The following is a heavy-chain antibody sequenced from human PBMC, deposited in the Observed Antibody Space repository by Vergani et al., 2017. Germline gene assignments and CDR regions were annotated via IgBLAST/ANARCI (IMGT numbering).Heavy chain of an antibody. CDR3: AKENWNYRYYYYGSGSYLGASAFDI. Sequence: QVQLQESGPGLVKPSETLSLTCTVSGGSISSYYWSWIRQPPGKGLEWIGYIYYSGSTNYNPSLKSRVTISVDTSKNQFSLKLSSVTAADTAVYYCAKENWNYRYYYYGSGSYLGASAFDIWGQGTMVTVSS. V-gene: IGHV4-59*01. CDR2: IYYSGST. D-gene: IGHD3-10*01. J-gene: IGHJ3*02. CDR1: GGSISSYY.